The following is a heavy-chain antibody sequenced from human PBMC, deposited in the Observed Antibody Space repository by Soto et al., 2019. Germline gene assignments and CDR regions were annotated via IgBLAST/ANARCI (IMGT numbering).Heavy chain of an antibody. D-gene: IGHD5-12*01. CDR3: ARDFGDGYNIGAFDF. J-gene: IGHJ3*01. CDR2: IIPMFATP. V-gene: IGHV1-69*13. CDR1: GGTFSSYS. Sequence: SVKVSCKASGGTFSSYSINWVRQAPGQGLEWMGGIIPMFATPNYAPTFQGRVTITADESTNTAYMELSSLISKDTAVYYCARDFGDGYNIGAFDFWGQGTMVTVSS.